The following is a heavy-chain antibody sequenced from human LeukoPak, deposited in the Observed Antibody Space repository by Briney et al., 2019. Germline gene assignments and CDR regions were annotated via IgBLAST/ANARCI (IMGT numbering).Heavy chain of an antibody. D-gene: IGHD2-2*01. CDR3: ARGSPGGSTSCYADY. CDR1: GFTFSDYY. Sequence: GGSLRLSCAASGFTFSDYYMSWIRQAPGKGLERVSYISSSSSYTNYADSVKGRFTISRDNAKNSLYLQMNSLRAEDTAVYYCARGSPGGSTSCYADYWGQGTLVTVSS. J-gene: IGHJ4*02. V-gene: IGHV3-11*06. CDR2: ISSSSSYT.